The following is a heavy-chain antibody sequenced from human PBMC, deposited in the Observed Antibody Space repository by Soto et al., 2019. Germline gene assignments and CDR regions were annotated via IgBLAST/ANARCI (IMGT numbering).Heavy chain of an antibody. D-gene: IGHD2-2*01. CDR1: GYTFTSYY. V-gene: IGHV1-18*04. CDR3: ASLGYCSSTSCYGDFDY. CDR2: ISAYNGST. Sequence: ASVKVSCKASGYTFTSYYMHWVRQAPGQGLEWMGRISAYNGSTNYAQKLQGRVTMTTDTSTSTAYMELRSLRSDDTAVYYCASLGYCSSTSCYGDFDYWGQGTLVTVSS. J-gene: IGHJ4*02.